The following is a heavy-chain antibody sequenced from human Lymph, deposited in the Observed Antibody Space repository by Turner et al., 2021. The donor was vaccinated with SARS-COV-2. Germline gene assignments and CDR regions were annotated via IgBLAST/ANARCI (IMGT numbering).Heavy chain of an antibody. Sequence: QVQLVESGGGVVKPGRALRLSCAAPGFNFSTYAIYWVRQAPGKGLEWVAVISYDGSNKYYADSVKGRFTISRDNSMNTLYLQMNSLGAEDTAVYYCARYASGGYFYYGMDVWGQGTTVTVSS. D-gene: IGHD3-10*01. CDR2: ISYDGSNK. V-gene: IGHV3-30*01. J-gene: IGHJ6*02. CDR3: ARYASGGYFYYGMDV. CDR1: GFNFSTYA.